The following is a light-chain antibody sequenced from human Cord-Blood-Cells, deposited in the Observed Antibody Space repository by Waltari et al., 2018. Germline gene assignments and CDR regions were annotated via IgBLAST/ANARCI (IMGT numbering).Light chain of an antibody. CDR2: DVS. CDR3: SSYTSSSTLEV. V-gene: IGLV2-14*01. CDR1: SSDVGGYNY. Sequence: QSALTQPASVSGSPGQSITISCTGTSSDVGGYNYVSWYQQHPGKAPKLMIYDVSNRPSGVSNRFSCSKSGNTASLTIAGLQAEDDADYYCSSYTSSSTLEVFGGGTKLTVL. J-gene: IGLJ3*02.